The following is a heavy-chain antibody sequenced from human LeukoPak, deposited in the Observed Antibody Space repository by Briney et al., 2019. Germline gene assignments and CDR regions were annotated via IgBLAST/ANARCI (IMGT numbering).Heavy chain of an antibody. CDR2: INPSGGST. J-gene: IGHJ4*02. CDR1: GYTFTSY. V-gene: IGHV1-46*01. Sequence: ASVKVSCKASGYTFTSYMHWVRQAPGQGLEWMGIINPSGGSTSYAQKFQGRVTMTRDMSTSTVYMELSSLRSEDTAEYYCAKRSMYSSGWSYDSWGQGTLVTVSS. CDR3: AKRSMYSSGWSYDS. D-gene: IGHD6-19*01.